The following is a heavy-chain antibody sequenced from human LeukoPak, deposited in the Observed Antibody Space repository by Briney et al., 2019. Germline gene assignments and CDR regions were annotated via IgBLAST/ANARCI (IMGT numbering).Heavy chain of an antibody. CDR1: GFTFSSYG. D-gene: IGHD6-19*01. V-gene: IGHV3-30*18. J-gene: IGHJ4*02. Sequence: GRSLRLSCAASGFTFSSYGMHRVRQAPGKGLEWVAVISYDGSNKYYADSVEGRFTISRDNSKNTLYLQMNSLRAEDTAVYYCAKEGSSGWYDAFDYWGQGTLVTVSS. CDR3: AKEGSSGWYDAFDY. CDR2: ISYDGSNK.